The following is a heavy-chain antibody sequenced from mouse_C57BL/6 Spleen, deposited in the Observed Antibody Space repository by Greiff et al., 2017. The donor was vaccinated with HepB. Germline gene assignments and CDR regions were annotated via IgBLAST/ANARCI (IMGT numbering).Heavy chain of an antibody. CDR3: ARPGYDGFAY. CDR2: IYPRSGNT. CDR1: GYTFTSYG. J-gene: IGHJ3*01. D-gene: IGHD2-2*01. V-gene: IGHV1-81*01. Sequence: VKLQESGAELARPGASVKLSCKASGYTFTSYGISWVKQRTGQGLEWIGEIYPRSGNTYYNEKFKGKATLTADKSSSTAYMELRSLTSEDSAVYFCARPGYDGFAYWGQGTLVTVSA.